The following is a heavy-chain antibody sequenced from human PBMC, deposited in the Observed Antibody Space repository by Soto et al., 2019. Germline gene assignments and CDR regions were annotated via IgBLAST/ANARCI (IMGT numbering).Heavy chain of an antibody. J-gene: IGHJ3*02. CDR1: GGSISHFY. D-gene: IGHD3-3*01. CDR3: AASYYAIWNGNFAFDI. Sequence: QVQLQESGPRLVKPSETLSLTCTVSGGSISHFYWSWIRQSPGKGLKWLGYIYDSGSTSYNPSLKSRVTMSMDTSKNQFSLNLSSVTAADTAVYFCAASYYAIWNGNFAFDIWGHGTMVTCSS. V-gene: IGHV4-59*01. CDR2: IYDSGST.